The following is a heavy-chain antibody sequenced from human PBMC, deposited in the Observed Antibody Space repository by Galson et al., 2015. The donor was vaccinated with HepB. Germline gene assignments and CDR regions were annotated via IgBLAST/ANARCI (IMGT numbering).Heavy chain of an antibody. Sequence: SVKVSCKASGYTFTNYAIQWVRQAHGQRLEWMGWINAGDGRTRYSQRFQGRVTITRDTSANIVYMDLSSLRSEDTAVYYGARGIWSGTVLAYYFDSWGQGTLVTVSS. J-gene: IGHJ4*02. CDR3: ARGIWSGTVLAYYFDS. CDR2: INAGDGRT. D-gene: IGHD4-17*01. V-gene: IGHV1-3*01. CDR1: GYTFTNYA.